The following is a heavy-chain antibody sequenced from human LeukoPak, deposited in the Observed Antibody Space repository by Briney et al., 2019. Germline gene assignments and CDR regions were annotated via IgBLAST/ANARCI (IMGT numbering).Heavy chain of an antibody. CDR3: ANLYHSSGYYGF. J-gene: IGHJ4*02. Sequence: GGSLRLSCAASGFTFSDYYMSWIRQAPGKGLEWDSYISSSGSTIYYADSVKGRFTISRDNSKNTLYLQMNSLRAEDTAVYYCANLYHSSGYYGFWGQGTLVTVSS. V-gene: IGHV3-11*04. D-gene: IGHD3-22*01. CDR2: ISSSGSTI. CDR1: GFTFSDYY.